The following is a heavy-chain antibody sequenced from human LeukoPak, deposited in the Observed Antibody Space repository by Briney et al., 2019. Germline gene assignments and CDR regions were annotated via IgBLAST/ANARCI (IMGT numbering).Heavy chain of an antibody. J-gene: IGHJ4*02. V-gene: IGHV1-46*01. CDR1: GYTFTSYY. D-gene: IGHD1-26*01. CDR2: INPSGGMT. Sequence: ASVKVSCKASGYTFTSYYMHWVGQAPGQGLEWMGIINPSGGMTNYAQKFQGRGTMTRDKSTRTVYMEMSSLSSEDTAVYYCARVSVGATMLAYFDYWGQGTLVTVSS. CDR3: ARVSVGATMLAYFDY.